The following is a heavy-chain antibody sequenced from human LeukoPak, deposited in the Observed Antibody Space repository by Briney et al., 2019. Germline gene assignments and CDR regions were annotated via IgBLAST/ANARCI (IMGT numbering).Heavy chain of an antibody. V-gene: IGHV3-23*01. CDR3: AKTLTMILVLRGGFDY. J-gene: IGHJ4*02. Sequence: GGSLRLSCAAFGFTFSSYGMSWVRQAPGKGLEWVSAISGSGGSTYYADSVKGRFTISRDNSKNTLYLQMNSLRAEDTAVYYCAKTLTMILVLRGGFDYWGQGALVTVSS. D-gene: IGHD3-22*01. CDR2: ISGSGGST. CDR1: GFTFSSYG.